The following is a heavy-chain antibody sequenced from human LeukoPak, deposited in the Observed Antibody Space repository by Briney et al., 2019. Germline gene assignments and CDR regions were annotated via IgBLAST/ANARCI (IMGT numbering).Heavy chain of an antibody. CDR1: GFTFSPCA. CDR3: ANRGKYFFDY. Sequence: GGSLRLSCAASGFTFSPCAMSWVRQAPGQGLEWVSTIGNSGANTYYADSVKGRFTISRDNSKNTLYLQMNSLRAEDTAVYYCANRGKYFFDYWGQGTLVTVSS. V-gene: IGHV3-23*01. CDR2: IGNSGANT. D-gene: IGHD1-14*01. J-gene: IGHJ4*02.